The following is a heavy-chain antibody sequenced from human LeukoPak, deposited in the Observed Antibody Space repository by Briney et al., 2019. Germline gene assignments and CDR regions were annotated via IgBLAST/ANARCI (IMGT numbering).Heavy chain of an antibody. Sequence: SETLSLTCAVYGGSFSGYYWSWIRQPPGKGLEWIGEINHSGSTNYNPSLKSRVTISVDTSKNQFSLKLSSVTAADTAVHYCARVGHYYGSGSYYPTYFDYWGQGTLVTVSS. CDR2: INHSGST. CDR3: ARVGHYYGSGSYYPTYFDY. CDR1: GGSFSGYY. V-gene: IGHV4-34*01. J-gene: IGHJ4*02. D-gene: IGHD3-10*01.